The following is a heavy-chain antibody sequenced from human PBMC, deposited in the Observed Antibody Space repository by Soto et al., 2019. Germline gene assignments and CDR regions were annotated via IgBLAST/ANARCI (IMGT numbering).Heavy chain of an antibody. Sequence: PSETLSLTCTVSGDSISSGGYSWSWIRQPPGKGLEWIGYIYHSGSTYYNPSLKSRVTISVDRSKNQFSLKLSSVTAADTAVYNCARGAGDFWSGYQSNWFDPWGQGTLVTVSS. V-gene: IGHV4-30-2*01. CDR3: ARGAGDFWSGYQSNWFDP. CDR2: IYHSGST. J-gene: IGHJ5*02. D-gene: IGHD3-3*01. CDR1: GDSISSGGYS.